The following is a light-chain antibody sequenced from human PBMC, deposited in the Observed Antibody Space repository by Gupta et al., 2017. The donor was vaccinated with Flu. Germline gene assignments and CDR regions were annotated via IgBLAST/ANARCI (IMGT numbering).Light chain of an antibody. CDR2: GNN. CDR3: YSRDNSSNNLRV. Sequence: TVRTTCKGDSFRRYYESCYQQKPEQAPDLLICGNNNRRSGIPDRFSFSSSGDTAAFTITMAQAEEEADYDYYSRDNSSNNLRVFGGGTKLTVL. J-gene: IGLJ3*02. CDR1: SFRRYY. V-gene: IGLV3-19*01.